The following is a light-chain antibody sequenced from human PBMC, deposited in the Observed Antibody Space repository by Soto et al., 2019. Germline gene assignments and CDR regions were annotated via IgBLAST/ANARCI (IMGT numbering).Light chain of an antibody. Sequence: EIVMTQSQATLSVSPGERATLSCRASQSVSSNLALYQQKPGQAPRLLIYGASTRDTGIPARFSGSGSGTEFTLTISILQYEDFAVYYCQQYNNWPRTFGGGTKVEIK. CDR3: QQYNNWPRT. CDR2: GAS. J-gene: IGKJ4*01. V-gene: IGKV3-15*01. CDR1: QSVSSN.